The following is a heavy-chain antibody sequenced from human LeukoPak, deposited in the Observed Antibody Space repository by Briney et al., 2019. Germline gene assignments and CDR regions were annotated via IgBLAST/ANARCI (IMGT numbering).Heavy chain of an antibody. CDR1: GGSISSYY. J-gene: IGHJ6*03. Sequence: PSETLSLTCTVSGGSISSYYWSWIRQPAGKGLEWIGRIYTSGSTNYNPSLKSRVTMSVDTSKNQFSLKLSSVTAADTAVYYCARGYSSGWYEPYYYYYMDVWGKGTTVTISS. CDR2: IYTSGST. CDR3: ARGYSSGWYEPYYYYYMDV. V-gene: IGHV4-4*07. D-gene: IGHD6-19*01.